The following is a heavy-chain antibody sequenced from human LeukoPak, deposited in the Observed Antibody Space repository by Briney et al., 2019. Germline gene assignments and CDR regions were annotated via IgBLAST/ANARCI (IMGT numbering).Heavy chain of an antibody. CDR2: LYYSGST. J-gene: IGHJ4*02. CDR3: AREVYIAAAREYYFDY. D-gene: IGHD6-13*01. Sequence: TSETLSLTCTVSGGSISGYYWSWIRQPPGKGLEWIGYLYYSGSTNYNPSLKSRVSISVDRSKSQFSLRLSSVIAADTAVYYCAREVYIAAAREYYFDYWGQGTLVTVSS. CDR1: GGSISGYY. V-gene: IGHV4-59*12.